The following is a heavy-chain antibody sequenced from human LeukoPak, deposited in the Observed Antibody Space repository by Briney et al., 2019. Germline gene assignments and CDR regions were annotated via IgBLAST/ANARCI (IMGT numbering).Heavy chain of an antibody. CDR3: ARPFYCSSTSCYDKDY. D-gene: IGHD2-2*01. Sequence: GESLKISCKGSGYSFTSYWIGWVRQMPGKGLEWMGIIYPGDSDTRYSPSFQGQVTISADKSISTAYLQWSSLKASDTAMYYCARPFYCSSTSCYDKDYWGQGTLVTVSS. V-gene: IGHV5-51*01. CDR2: IYPGDSDT. J-gene: IGHJ4*02. CDR1: GYSFTSYW.